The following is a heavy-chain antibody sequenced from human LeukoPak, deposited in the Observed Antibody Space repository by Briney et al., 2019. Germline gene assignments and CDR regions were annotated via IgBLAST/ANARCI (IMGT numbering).Heavy chain of an antibody. V-gene: IGHV1-24*01. J-gene: IGHJ6*03. Sequence: ASVKVSCKVSGYTLTELSMHWVRQAPGKGLEWMGGFDPEDGETIYAQKFQGRVTMTEDTSTDTAYMELSSLRSEDTAVYYCAREGYYDFWSGYYVYYYYMDVWGKGTTVTVSS. CDR1: GYTLTELS. CDR2: FDPEDGET. CDR3: AREGYYDFWSGYYVYYYYMDV. D-gene: IGHD3-3*01.